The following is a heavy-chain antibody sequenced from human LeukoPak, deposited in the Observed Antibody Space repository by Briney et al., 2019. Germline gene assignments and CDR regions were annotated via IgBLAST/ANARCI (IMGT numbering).Heavy chain of an antibody. V-gene: IGHV4-34*01. CDR1: GGSFSGYY. J-gene: IGHJ6*02. CDR2: INHSGST. Sequence: SETLSLTCAVYGGSFSGYYWSWIRQPPGKGLEWIGEINHSGSTNYNPSLKSRVTISVDTSENQFSLKLSSVTDADTAVYYCARALRLPYYYYGMDVWGQGTTVTVSS. CDR3: ARALRLPYYYYGMDV. D-gene: IGHD3-16*01.